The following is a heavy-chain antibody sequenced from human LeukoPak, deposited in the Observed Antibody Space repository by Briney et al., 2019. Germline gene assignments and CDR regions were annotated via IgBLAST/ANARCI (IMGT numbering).Heavy chain of an antibody. CDR2: VYYSGSS. J-gene: IGHJ5*02. D-gene: IGHD1-26*01. CDR1: GGSINGYY. Sequence: SETLSLTCTAAGGSINGYYWTWIRQSPGKGLEWIGYVYYSGSSNFNPSLKSRVTISADTSKNQFSLKLTSVTAADTAVYYCARLHLLLNWFDPRGQGTLVTVSS. CDR3: ARLHLLLNWFDP. V-gene: IGHV4-59*08.